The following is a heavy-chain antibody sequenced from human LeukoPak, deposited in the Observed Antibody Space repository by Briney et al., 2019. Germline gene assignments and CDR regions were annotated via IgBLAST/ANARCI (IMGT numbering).Heavy chain of an antibody. CDR1: GFTFSSYE. CDR2: ISSSGSTI. Sequence: GGSLRLSCAASGFTFSSYEMNWVCQAPGKGLEWVSYISSSGSTIYYADSVKGRFTISRDNAKNSLYLQMSSLRAEDTAVYYCARAVVVVVPYYYYGMDVWGKGTTVTVSS. J-gene: IGHJ6*04. D-gene: IGHD2-15*01. CDR3: ARAVVVVVPYYYYGMDV. V-gene: IGHV3-48*03.